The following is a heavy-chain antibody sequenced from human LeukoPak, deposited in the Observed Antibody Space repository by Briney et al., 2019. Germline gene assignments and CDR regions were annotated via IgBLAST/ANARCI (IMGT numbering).Heavy chain of an antibody. D-gene: IGHD2-2*01. CDR3: AKARGIVVVPAAMAFDY. CDR2: ISGGST. J-gene: IGHJ4*02. V-gene: IGHV3-23*01. Sequence: GGSLRLSCAASGFTFSSYAMSWVRQAPGKGLEWVSAISGGSTYYADSVKGRFTISRDNSKNTLYLQMNSLRAEDTAVYYCAKARGIVVVPAAMAFDYWGQGTLVTVSS. CDR1: GFTFSSYA.